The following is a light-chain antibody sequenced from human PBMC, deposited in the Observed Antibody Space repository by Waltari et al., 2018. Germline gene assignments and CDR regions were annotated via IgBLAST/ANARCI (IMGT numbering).Light chain of an antibody. V-gene: IGKV1-39*01. CDR1: QSISSY. J-gene: IGKJ1*01. CDR2: AAS. CDR3: QLSYSTPPT. Sequence: DIQMTQSTSSMSASVGDRVTITCRASQSISSYLNWYQQKPGKAPKLLIYAASSLQSGVPSRFSVSGSGTDFTLTISSLQPEDFATYYCQLSYSTPPTFGQGTKVEIK.